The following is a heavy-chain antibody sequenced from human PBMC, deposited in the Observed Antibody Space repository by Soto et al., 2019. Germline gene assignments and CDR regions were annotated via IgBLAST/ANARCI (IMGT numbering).Heavy chain of an antibody. CDR2: INPSDGST. V-gene: IGHV1-46*03. CDR1: GYTFTSYY. Sequence: QVQVVQSGAEVKKPGASVKVSCKASGYTFTSYYMHWVRQAPGQGLEWMGIINPSDGSTSYPQMFRGRVTMTRDTSTSTVYMELSSLRSEDTAVYYCARVSPFLTGPDYWCQGTLVTVSS. CDR3: ARVSPFLTGPDY. J-gene: IGHJ4*02. D-gene: IGHD3-9*01.